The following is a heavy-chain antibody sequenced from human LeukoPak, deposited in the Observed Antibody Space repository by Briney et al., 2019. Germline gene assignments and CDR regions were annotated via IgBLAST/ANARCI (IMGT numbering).Heavy chain of an antibody. Sequence: PSETLSLTCTVSGGSISSYYWSWIRQPPGKGLEWIGYIYYSGSTNYNPSLKSRVTISVDTSKNQFSLKLSSVTAADTAVYYCARGVSNDFWSGYRYYFDYWGQGTLVTVSS. CDR3: ARGVSNDFWSGYRYYFDY. D-gene: IGHD3-3*01. V-gene: IGHV4-59*12. CDR1: GGSISSYY. CDR2: IYYSGST. J-gene: IGHJ4*02.